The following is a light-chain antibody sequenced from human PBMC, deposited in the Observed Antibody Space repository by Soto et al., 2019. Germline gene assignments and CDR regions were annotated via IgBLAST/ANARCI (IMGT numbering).Light chain of an antibody. CDR3: QQYDNLPLT. CDR1: QDISNY. V-gene: IGKV1-33*01. J-gene: IGKJ4*01. Sequence: DIQMTQSPSSLSASVGDRVTITCQASQDISNYLNWYQQKPGKAPKLLIYDASNLETGVPTRFSGSVSGTDFTFTISSLQPGDIATYYCQQYDNLPLTFGGGTKVEIK. CDR2: DAS.